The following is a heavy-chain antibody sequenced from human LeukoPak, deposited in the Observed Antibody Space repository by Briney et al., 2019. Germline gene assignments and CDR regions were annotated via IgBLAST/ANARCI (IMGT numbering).Heavy chain of an antibody. V-gene: IGHV5-51*01. CDR3: ARIAREDTTGYYYSPFDY. Sequence: HGESLQISCKGSGYSFTSYWIGWVRQMPGKGLEWMGIIYPGDSDTRYSPSFQGQVTISADKSIGTAYLQWSSLKASDIAMYYCARIAREDTTGYYYSPFDYWGQGTLVTVSS. D-gene: IGHD3-22*01. CDR2: IYPGDSDT. J-gene: IGHJ4*02. CDR1: GYSFTSYW.